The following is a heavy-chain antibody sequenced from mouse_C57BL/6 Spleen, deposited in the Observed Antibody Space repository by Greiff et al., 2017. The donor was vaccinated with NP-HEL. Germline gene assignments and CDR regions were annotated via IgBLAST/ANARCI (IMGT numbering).Heavy chain of an antibody. Sequence: VQLQQSGAELARPGASVKLSCKASGYTFTSYGISWVKQRTGQGLEWIGEIYPRSGNTYYNEKFKGKATMTADKSSSTAYMELRSLTSEDSAVYFCAREDGNYPHYYAMDYWGQGTSVTVSS. V-gene: IGHV1-81*01. CDR3: AREDGNYPHYYAMDY. J-gene: IGHJ4*01. CDR1: GYTFTSYG. CDR2: IYPRSGNT. D-gene: IGHD2-1*01.